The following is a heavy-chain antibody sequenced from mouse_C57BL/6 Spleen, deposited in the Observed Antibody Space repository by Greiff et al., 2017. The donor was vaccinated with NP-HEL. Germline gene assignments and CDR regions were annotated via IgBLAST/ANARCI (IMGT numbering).Heavy chain of an antibody. CDR3: ARDVLYYVGAMDY. Sequence: EVMLVESGGGLVKPGGSLKLSCAASGFTFSSYAMSWVRQTPEKRLEWVATISDGGSYTYYPDNVKGRFTISRDNAKNNLYLQMSNLKSEDTAMYYCARDVLYYVGAMDYWGQGTSVTVSS. CDR2: ISDGGSYT. J-gene: IGHJ4*01. CDR1: GFTFSSYA. V-gene: IGHV5-4*01. D-gene: IGHD1-1*01.